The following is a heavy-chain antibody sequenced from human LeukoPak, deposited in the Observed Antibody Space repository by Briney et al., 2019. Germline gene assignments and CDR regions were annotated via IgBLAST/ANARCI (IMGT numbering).Heavy chain of an antibody. CDR3: ARAPGLQWSRKIGYY. CDR2: INHSGST. D-gene: IGHD6-19*01. V-gene: IGHV4-34*01. J-gene: IGHJ4*02. Sequence: SETLSLTCAVYGGSFSGYYWNWIRQPPGKGLEWIGEINHSGSTNYNPSLKSRVTISVDTSKNQFSLKLSSVTAADTAVYYCARAPGLQWSRKIGYYWGQGTLVTVSS. CDR1: GGSFSGYY.